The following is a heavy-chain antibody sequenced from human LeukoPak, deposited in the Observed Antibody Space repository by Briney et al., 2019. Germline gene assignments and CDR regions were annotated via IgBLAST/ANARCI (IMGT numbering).Heavy chain of an antibody. CDR3: ARVTGYVMEDYFDY. V-gene: IGHV4-59*01. CDR1: GGSISSYY. D-gene: IGHD6-13*01. CDR2: IYYSGST. Sequence: SETLSLTCTVSGGSISSYYWSWIRQPPGKGLEWIGYIYYSGSTNYNPSLKSRVTISVDTSKNQFSLRLSSVTAADTAVYYCARVTGYVMEDYFDYWGKGTLVTVSS. J-gene: IGHJ4*02.